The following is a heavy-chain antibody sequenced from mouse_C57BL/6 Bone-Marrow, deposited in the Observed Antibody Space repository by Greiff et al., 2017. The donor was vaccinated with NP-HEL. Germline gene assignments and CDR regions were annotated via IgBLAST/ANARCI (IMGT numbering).Heavy chain of an antibody. CDR3: ARKVDYYGSSYCWYLDD. CDR1: GFNIKDYY. J-gene: IGHJ1*01. D-gene: IGHD1-1*01. Sequence: EVQLQESGAELVKPGASLKFSCTASGFNIKDYYMHWVQQTTEQGLEWIGRIDPEDGETKYAPKFQGQATITADTYSNTAYLQISSMTSEDTAVYYCARKVDYYGSSYCWYLDDWGPGTTVTVSS. CDR2: IDPEDGET. V-gene: IGHV14-2*01.